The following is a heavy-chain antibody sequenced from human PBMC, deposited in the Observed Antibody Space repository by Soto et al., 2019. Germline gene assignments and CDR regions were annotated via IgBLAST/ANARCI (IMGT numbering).Heavy chain of an antibody. V-gene: IGHV3-48*03. Sequence: GGSLRLSCAASGFTFSSYEMNWVRQAPGQGLEWVSYISSSGSTIYYADSVKGRFTISRDNAKNSLYLQMNSLRAEDTAVYYCARDYYDSSGPAWYFDLWGRGTLVTVSS. J-gene: IGHJ2*01. D-gene: IGHD3-22*01. CDR2: ISSSGSTI. CDR1: GFTFSSYE. CDR3: ARDYYDSSGPAWYFDL.